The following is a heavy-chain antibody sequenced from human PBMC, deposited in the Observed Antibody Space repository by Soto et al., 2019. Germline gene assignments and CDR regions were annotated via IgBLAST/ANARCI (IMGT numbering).Heavy chain of an antibody. V-gene: IGHV4-59*01. J-gene: IGHJ4*02. CDR2: ISHSGST. Sequence: SWIRQPPGEVLEWIGDISHSGSTNYDPSLKRRVTMSLDTSHNQFSRQLNSVTAADTAVYYCSYGSSVDYWGQGRLVTVS. CDR3: SYGSSVDY. D-gene: IGHD3-10*01.